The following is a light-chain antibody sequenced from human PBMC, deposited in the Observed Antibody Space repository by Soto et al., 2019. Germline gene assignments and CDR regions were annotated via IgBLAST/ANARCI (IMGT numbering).Light chain of an antibody. CDR2: DAS. Sequence: EIVLTQSPATLSLSPGERATVSCRASQSVGTYLAWYQQKPGQAPRLLIYDASNRATGIPARFSGSGSGTDFSLTISGLEPQDFAVYYCQQRTNWPPLTFGGGTKVEIK. CDR1: QSVGTY. V-gene: IGKV3-11*01. CDR3: QQRTNWPPLT. J-gene: IGKJ4*01.